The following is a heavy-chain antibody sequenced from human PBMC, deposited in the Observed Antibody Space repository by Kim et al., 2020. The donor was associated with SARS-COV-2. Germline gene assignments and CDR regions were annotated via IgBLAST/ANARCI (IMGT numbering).Heavy chain of an antibody. V-gene: IGHV3-30*18. CDR3: AKDGDGSGWYLLYFDY. J-gene: IGHJ4*02. CDR2: ISYDGSNK. CDR1: GFTFSSYG. Sequence: GGSLRLSCAASGFTFSSYGMHWVRQAPGKGLEWVAVISYDGSNKYYADSVKGRFTISRDNSKNTLYLHMNSLRAEDTAVYYCAKDGDGSGWYLLYFDYWGQGTLVTVSS. D-gene: IGHD6-19*01.